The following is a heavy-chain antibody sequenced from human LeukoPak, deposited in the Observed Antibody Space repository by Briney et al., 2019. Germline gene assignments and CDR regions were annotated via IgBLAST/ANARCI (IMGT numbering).Heavy chain of an antibody. CDR2: ISDDGSNK. Sequence: PGGSLRLSCVVSGFTFSSYAMHWVRQAPGKGLEWVAVISDDGSNKYYADSVKGRFTISRDNSKNTLYLQMNSLRTEDTALYYCAKARMTIAAAGPDYWGQGTLVTVSS. J-gene: IGHJ4*02. V-gene: IGHV3-30*04. CDR1: GFTFSSYA. CDR3: AKARMTIAAAGPDY. D-gene: IGHD6-13*01.